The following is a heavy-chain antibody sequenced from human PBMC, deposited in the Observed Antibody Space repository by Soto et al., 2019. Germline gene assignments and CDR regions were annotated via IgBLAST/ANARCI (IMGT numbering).Heavy chain of an antibody. CDR2: IWYDGSNK. D-gene: IGHD3-10*01. CDR1: GFTFSSYG. CDR3: ARGGVGSGSYSELDY. J-gene: IGHJ4*02. V-gene: IGHV3-33*01. Sequence: QVQLVESGGGVVQPGRSLRLSCAASGFTFSSYGMHWVRQAPGKGLEWVAVIWYDGSNKYYADSVKGRFTISRDNSKNTLDLQMNSLRAEDTAVYYCARGGVGSGSYSELDYWGQGTLVTVSS.